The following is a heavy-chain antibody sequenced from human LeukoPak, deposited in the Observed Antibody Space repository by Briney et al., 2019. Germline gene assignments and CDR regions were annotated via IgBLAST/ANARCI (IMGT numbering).Heavy chain of an antibody. CDR1: GGTFSSYA. D-gene: IGHD3-22*01. V-gene: IGHV1-69*05. Sequence: SVKVSCKASGGTFSSYAISWVRQAPGQGLEWMGRIIPIFGTANYAQKFQGRVTITTDESTSTAYMELSSLRSEDTAVYYCASRKTHDSSGYTSEDAFDIWGQGTMVTVSS. CDR2: IIPIFGTA. J-gene: IGHJ3*02. CDR3: ASRKTHDSSGYTSEDAFDI.